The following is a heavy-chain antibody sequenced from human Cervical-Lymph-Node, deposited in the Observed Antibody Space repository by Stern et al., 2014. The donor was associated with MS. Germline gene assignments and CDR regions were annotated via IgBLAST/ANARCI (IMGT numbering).Heavy chain of an antibody. J-gene: IGHJ5*02. V-gene: IGHV2-26*01. CDR1: GFSLSNARMG. CDR3: ARIPGSSGWYRAEWFDP. Sequence: QITLKESGPVLVKPTETLTLTCTVSGFSLSNARMGVSWIRQPPGKALEXLAHIFSNDEKSYSTSLKSRLTISKDTSKSQVVLTMTNMDPVDTATYYCARIPGSSGWYRAEWFDPWGQGTLVTVSS. CDR2: IFSNDEK. D-gene: IGHD6-19*01.